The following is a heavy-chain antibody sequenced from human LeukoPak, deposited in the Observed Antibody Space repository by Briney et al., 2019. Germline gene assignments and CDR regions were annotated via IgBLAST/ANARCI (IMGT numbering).Heavy chain of an antibody. CDR2: IWFDGSEQ. CDR1: GFTFSTYA. D-gene: IGHD3-16*02. CDR3: AREGDSRWGELSP. J-gene: IGHJ1*01. V-gene: IGHV3-33*01. Sequence: QTGRSLRLSCAASGFTFSTYAIHWVRQAPGKGLEWVAVIWFDGSEQYCADSVKGRFIISRDNSKSTSNLQLNSLRAEDTAVYYCAREGDSRWGELSPWGQGTLVTVSS.